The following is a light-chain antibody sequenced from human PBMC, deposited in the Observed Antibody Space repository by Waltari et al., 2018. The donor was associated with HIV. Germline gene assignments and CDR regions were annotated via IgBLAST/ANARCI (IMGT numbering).Light chain of an antibody. CDR3: SSYAGRNNVV. Sequence: QSALTQPPPASGSPGQSVTISCTGTSSDVGGYNSVSWYQQHPGKAPKLMIYDVSKRPSGVPDRFSGSKSGNTASLTVSGLQAEDEADYYCSSYAGRNNVVFGGGTKVTVL. CDR2: DVS. CDR1: SSDVGGYNS. V-gene: IGLV2-8*01. J-gene: IGLJ2*01.